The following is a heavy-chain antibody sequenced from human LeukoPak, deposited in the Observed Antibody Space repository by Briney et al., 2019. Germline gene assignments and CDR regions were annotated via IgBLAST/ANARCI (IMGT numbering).Heavy chain of an antibody. V-gene: IGHV4-4*07. CDR3: ARVSGWNPLQAAHLDY. D-gene: IGHD6-19*01. J-gene: IGHJ4*02. Sequence: PSETLSLTCTVSGGSISNYYWSWIRQPAGKGLECIGRIHRSGSTYYNPSLKSRVTISVDTSKNQFSLNLSSVTAADTAVYYCARVSGWNPLQAAHLDYWGQGALVSVSS. CDR1: GGSISNYY. CDR2: IHRSGST.